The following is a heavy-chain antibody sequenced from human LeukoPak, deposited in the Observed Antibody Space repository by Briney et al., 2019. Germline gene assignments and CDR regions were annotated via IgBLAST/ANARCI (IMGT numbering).Heavy chain of an antibody. D-gene: IGHD6-19*01. Sequence: SETVSLTCTVSGDSISSYYWNWIRQPAGKGLEWIGRIYTSGSTNYNPSLKSRVSMSVDTSKNHFSLKLSSVTAAGTAVYYCAREGIAMAEGFDPWGQGTLVTVSS. CDR3: AREGIAMAEGFDP. CDR2: IYTSGST. J-gene: IGHJ5*02. CDR1: GDSISSYY. V-gene: IGHV4-4*07.